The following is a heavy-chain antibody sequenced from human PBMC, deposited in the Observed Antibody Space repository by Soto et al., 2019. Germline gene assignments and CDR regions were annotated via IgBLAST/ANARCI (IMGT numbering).Heavy chain of an antibody. V-gene: IGHV3-23*01. Sequence: EVQVLESGGGLVQPGGSLRLSCAGSGFTFSKYGMNWVRQAPGKGLEWVSGVRSDEDTTYNAESVKGRFTVSRDTTKNTVYLQVNSLRVEDTAVYYCAKGKGIGATPDGANSWGQGILVTVSP. D-gene: IGHD1-26*01. J-gene: IGHJ4*02. CDR1: GFTFSKYG. CDR2: VRSDEDTT. CDR3: AKGKGIGATPDGANS.